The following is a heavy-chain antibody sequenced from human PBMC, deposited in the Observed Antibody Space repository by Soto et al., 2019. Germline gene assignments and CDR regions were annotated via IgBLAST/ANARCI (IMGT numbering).Heavy chain of an antibody. CDR2: ISYDGSNK. CDR3: ARGTLYGLGYSSGWPNFDY. V-gene: IGHV3-30-3*01. J-gene: IGHJ4*02. D-gene: IGHD6-19*01. Sequence: QVQLVESGGGVVQPGRPLRLSCAASGFTFSNYAMHWVRQAPGKGLEWVAVISYDGSNKYYADSVKGRFTISRDNSKNTLYLQMNSLRAEDTAVYYCARGTLYGLGYSSGWPNFDYWGQGTLVTVSS. CDR1: GFTFSNYA.